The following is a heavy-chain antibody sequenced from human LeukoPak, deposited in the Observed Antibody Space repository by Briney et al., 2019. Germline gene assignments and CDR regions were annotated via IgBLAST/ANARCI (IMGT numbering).Heavy chain of an antibody. CDR3: ARDGWRGGSYYMDD. Sequence: PGGSLRLSCAASGFTFSSYEMNWVRQAPGKGLVWVSRTNSDGSSTIYADSVKGRFTISRDNAKNTLYLQMNSLRAEDTAVYYCARDGWRGGSYYMDDWGQGTLVTVSS. D-gene: IGHD3-10*01. V-gene: IGHV3-74*01. CDR2: TNSDGSST. CDR1: GFTFSSYE. J-gene: IGHJ4*02.